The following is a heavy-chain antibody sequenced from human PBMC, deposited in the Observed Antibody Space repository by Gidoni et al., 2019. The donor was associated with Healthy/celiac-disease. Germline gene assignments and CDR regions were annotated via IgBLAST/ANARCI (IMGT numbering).Heavy chain of an antibody. D-gene: IGHD6-25*01. CDR3: AKGGGSARYNWFDP. CDR2: SSWNSGSI. J-gene: IGHJ5*02. CDR1: GFTLYDYA. V-gene: IGHV3-9*01. Sequence: EVQLVESGGGLVQPGRSLRLSCTASGFTLYDYAMHWVRQAPGKGLEWVSGSSWNSGSIGYADSVKGRFTISRDNAKNSLYLQMNSLRAEDTALYYCAKGGGSARYNWFDPWGQGTLVTVSS.